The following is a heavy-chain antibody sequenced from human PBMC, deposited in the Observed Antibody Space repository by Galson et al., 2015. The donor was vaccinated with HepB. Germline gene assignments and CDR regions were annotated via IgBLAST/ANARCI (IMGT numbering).Heavy chain of an antibody. CDR3: AREDPLASFDY. CDR1: GFTFRSCW. V-gene: IGHV3-74*01. J-gene: IGHJ4*02. Sequence: SLRLSCAASGFTFRSCWMHWVRQAPGKGLVWVSGINSDDSSTIYADSVKGRFITSRDSAKNTLYLYMNSLRAEDTAVYYCAREDPLASFDYWGQGTLVTVSS. CDR2: INSDDSST.